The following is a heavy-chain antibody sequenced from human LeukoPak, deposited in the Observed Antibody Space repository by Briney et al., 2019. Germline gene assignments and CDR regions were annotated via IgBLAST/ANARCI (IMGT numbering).Heavy chain of an antibody. Sequence: GGSLRLSCAASGFTVSSNYMSWVRQAPGKGLEWVSVIYSGGSTYYADSVKGRFTISRDNSKNTLYLQMNSLRAEDTAVYYCARVRGITMVRGVINPYYFDYRGQGTLVTVSS. CDR2: IYSGGST. J-gene: IGHJ4*02. CDR1: GFTVSSNY. V-gene: IGHV3-53*01. CDR3: ARVRGITMVRGVINPYYFDY. D-gene: IGHD3-10*01.